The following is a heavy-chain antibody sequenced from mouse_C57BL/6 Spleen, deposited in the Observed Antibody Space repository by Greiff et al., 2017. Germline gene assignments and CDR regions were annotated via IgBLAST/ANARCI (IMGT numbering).Heavy chain of an antibody. Sequence: QVQLQQSGAELVKPGASVKLSCKASGYTFTEYTIHWVKQRSGQGLEWIGWFYPGSGSIKYNEKFKDKATLTANKSSSTVYMELSRLTSEDSAVYCCARHEDSTYFGPAWFAYWGQGTLVTVSA. CDR3: ARHEDSTYFGPAWFAY. CDR2: FYPGSGSI. J-gene: IGHJ3*01. CDR1: GYTFTEYT. V-gene: IGHV1-62-2*01.